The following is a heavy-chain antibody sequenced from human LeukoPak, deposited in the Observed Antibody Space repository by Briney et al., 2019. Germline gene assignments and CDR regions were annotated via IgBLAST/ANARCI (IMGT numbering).Heavy chain of an antibody. CDR1: GFTFSTYA. D-gene: IGHD5-18*01. V-gene: IGHV3-15*01. J-gene: IGHJ4*02. CDR2: IKSKTDGGTT. Sequence: GSLRLSCAASGFTFSTYAMSWVRQAPGKGLEWVGRIKSKTDGGTTDYAAPVKGRFTISRDDSKNTLYLQMNSLKTEDTAVYYCTTDRGGGTAMVTLWDYWGQGTLVTVSS. CDR3: TTDRGGGTAMVTLWDY.